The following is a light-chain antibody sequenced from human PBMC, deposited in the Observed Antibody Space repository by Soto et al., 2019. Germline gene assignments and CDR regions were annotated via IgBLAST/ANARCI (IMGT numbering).Light chain of an antibody. CDR1: QDISNC. CDR3: QQYDNLPFT. V-gene: IGKV1-33*01. CDR2: DAS. Sequence: DNQMTQSPSSQSASVGDRVTMTCQASQDISNCLHWYQQKPGKAPKLLIYDASNLETGVPSRFSGSGSGTDFTFTISSLQPEDIATYYCQQYDNLPFTFGQGTKVDIK. J-gene: IGKJ2*01.